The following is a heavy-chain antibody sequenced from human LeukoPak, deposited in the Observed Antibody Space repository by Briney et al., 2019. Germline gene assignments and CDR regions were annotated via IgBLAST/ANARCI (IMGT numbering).Heavy chain of an antibody. V-gene: IGHV3-48*01. J-gene: IGHJ6*03. D-gene: IGHD6-19*01. CDR1: GFTFSSHR. CDR3: AKDSHPAVAGTYYYYYYMDV. CDR2: ISGSSDDI. Sequence: GGSLRLSCAASGFTFSSHRMNWVRQAPGKGLEWVADISGSSDDIHYADSVTGRFTISRDNSKNTLYLQMNSLRAEDTAVYYCAKDSHPAVAGTYYYYYYMDVWGKGTTVTISS.